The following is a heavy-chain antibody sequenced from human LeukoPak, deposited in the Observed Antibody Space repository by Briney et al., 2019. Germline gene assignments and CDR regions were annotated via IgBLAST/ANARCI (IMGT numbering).Heavy chain of an antibody. Sequence: DRSLRLSCAASGFTFDDYAMHWVRQAPGKGLEWVSGISWNSGMIGYADSVKGRFTISRDNAKNSLYLQMNSLRAEDTALYYCTKGRSYSGSNSPDYWGQGTLVTVSS. J-gene: IGHJ4*02. CDR1: GFTFDDYA. D-gene: IGHD1-26*01. V-gene: IGHV3-9*01. CDR3: TKGRSYSGSNSPDY. CDR2: ISWNSGMI.